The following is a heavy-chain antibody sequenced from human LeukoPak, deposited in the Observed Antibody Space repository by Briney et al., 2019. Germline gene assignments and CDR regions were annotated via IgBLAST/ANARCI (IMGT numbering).Heavy chain of an antibody. CDR1: GFTFTTYW. V-gene: IGHV3-74*01. CDR3: ARGGSTFFDN. Sequence: GGSLRLSCAASGFTFTTYWMHWVRQAPGKGLVWVSHINSDGSITSYADSVKGRFTISRDNAKNTLYLQMNSLRAEDTAVYYCARGGSTFFDNWGQGTLVTVSS. CDR2: INSDGSIT. J-gene: IGHJ4*02. D-gene: IGHD2/OR15-2a*01.